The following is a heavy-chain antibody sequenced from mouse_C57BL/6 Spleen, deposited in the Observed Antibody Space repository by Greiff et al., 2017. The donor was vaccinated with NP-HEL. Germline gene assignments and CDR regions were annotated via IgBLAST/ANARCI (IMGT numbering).Heavy chain of an antibody. Sequence: VQGVESGAELVRPGTSVKVSCKASGYAFTNYLIEWVKQRPGQGLEWIGVINPGSGGTNYNEKFKGKATLTADKSSSTAYMQLSSLTSEDYAVYFCARGGGFAYWGQGTLVTVSA. CDR1: GYAFTNYL. V-gene: IGHV1-54*01. J-gene: IGHJ3*01. CDR3: ARGGGFAY. CDR2: INPGSGGT.